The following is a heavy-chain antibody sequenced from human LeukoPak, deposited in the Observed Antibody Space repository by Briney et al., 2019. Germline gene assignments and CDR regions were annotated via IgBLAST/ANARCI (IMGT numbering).Heavy chain of an antibody. D-gene: IGHD1-26*01. Sequence: PGGSLRLSCAASGFTFDDYGMSWVRQAPGKGLEWVSGINWNGGSTGYADSVKGRFTISRDNAKNSLYLQMNSLRAEDTALYYCARRRSGSYGYDGFDYSRQGTLVTVSS. J-gene: IGHJ4*02. V-gene: IGHV3-20*04. CDR3: ARRRSGSYGYDGFDY. CDR1: GFTFDDYG. CDR2: INWNGGST.